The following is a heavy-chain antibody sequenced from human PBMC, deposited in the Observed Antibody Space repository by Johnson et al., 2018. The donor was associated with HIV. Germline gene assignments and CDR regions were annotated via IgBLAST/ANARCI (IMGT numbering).Heavy chain of an antibody. CDR1: GFTFSNYA. Sequence: QVQLVESGGGVVQPGRSLRLSCAASGFTFSNYAMHWVRQAPGKGLEWVAVISYDGSNKYYADSVKGRFTISRDNSKNTLYLQMNSLRAEDTALYYCASDRTGGSYPRAFDIWGQGTMVTVSS. CDR2: ISYDGSNK. J-gene: IGHJ3*02. CDR3: ASDRTGGSYPRAFDI. V-gene: IGHV3-30*04. D-gene: IGHD1-26*01.